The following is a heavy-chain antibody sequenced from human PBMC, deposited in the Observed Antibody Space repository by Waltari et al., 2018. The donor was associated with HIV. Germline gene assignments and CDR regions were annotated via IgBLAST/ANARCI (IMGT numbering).Heavy chain of an antibody. J-gene: IGHJ5*02. CDR3: ARAYYDFWSGTGSSGNWFDP. D-gene: IGHD3-3*01. CDR1: GGSISSGSYY. CDR2: IYTSGST. Sequence: QVQLQESGPGLVKPSQTLSLTCTVSGGSISSGSYYWNWLPQPAGKGLELIGRIYTSGSTNYNPSLESRVTISVDTSRNQFSLKLRSVTAADTAVYYCARAYYDFWSGTGSSGNWFDPWGQGTLVTVSS. V-gene: IGHV4-61*02.